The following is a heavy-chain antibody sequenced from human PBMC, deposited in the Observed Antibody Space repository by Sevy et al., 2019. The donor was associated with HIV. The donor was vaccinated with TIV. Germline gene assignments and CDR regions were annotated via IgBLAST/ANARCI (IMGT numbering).Heavy chain of an antibody. J-gene: IGHJ6*02. CDR1: GFTFGDYA. V-gene: IGHV3-49*03. Sequence: GSLRLSCTASGFTFGDYAMSWFRQAPGKGLEWVGFIRSKAYGGTTEYAASVKGRFTISRDDSKSIAYLQMNSLKTEETAVYYCTRDPVKIIAARLSYYYGMDVWGQGTTVTVSS. CDR2: IRSKAYGGTT. CDR3: TRDPVKIIAARLSYYYGMDV. D-gene: IGHD6-6*01.